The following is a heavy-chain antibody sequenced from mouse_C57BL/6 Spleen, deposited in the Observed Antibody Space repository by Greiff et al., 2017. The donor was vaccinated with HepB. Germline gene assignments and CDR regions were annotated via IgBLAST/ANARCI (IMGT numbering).Heavy chain of an antibody. J-gene: IGHJ2*01. D-gene: IGHD2-1*01. Sequence: VKLQESGAELARPGASVKLSCKASGYTFTSYGISWVKQRTGQGLEWIGEIYPRSGNTYYNEKFKGKATLTADKSSSTAYMELRSLTSEDSAVYFCARAIEGNLLWYLFDYWGQGTTLTVSS. CDR1: GYTFTSYG. CDR2: IYPRSGNT. V-gene: IGHV1-81*01. CDR3: ARAIEGNLLWYLFDY.